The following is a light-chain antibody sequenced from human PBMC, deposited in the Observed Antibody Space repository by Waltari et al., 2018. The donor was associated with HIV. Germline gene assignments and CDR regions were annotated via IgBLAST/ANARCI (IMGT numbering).Light chain of an antibody. CDR1: SSNIGNNY. CDR3: GTWDSSLSSYV. CDR2: EKN. J-gene: IGLJ1*01. V-gene: IGLV1-51*02. Sequence: QSVLTQPPTVSAAPGQKVTISCSGSSSNIGNNYGSWYQQLPGTAPKLHIYEKNKRPAGIPDRFSGSKSGTSATLCITGLQTGDEADYYCGTWDSSLSSYVFGTGTKVTVL.